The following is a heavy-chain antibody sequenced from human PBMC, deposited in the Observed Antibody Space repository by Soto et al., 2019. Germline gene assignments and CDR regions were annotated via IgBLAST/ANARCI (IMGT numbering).Heavy chain of an antibody. Sequence: GGSLRLSCAASGFTFRSNWMSWVRQAPGRGLEWVANIKPDGSGKYYLDSVRGRFTISRDNAENSLFLQIDSLRVEDTAVYYYERDVGVQELDYWGQGNLVTVSS. CDR3: ERDVGVQELDY. CDR2: IKPDGSGK. D-gene: IGHD3-10*01. J-gene: IGHJ4*02. V-gene: IGHV3-7*01. CDR1: GFTFRSNW.